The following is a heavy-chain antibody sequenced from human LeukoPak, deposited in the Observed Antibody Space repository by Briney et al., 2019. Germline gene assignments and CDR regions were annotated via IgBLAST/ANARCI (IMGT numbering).Heavy chain of an antibody. CDR2: IKSSGSS. J-gene: IGHJ5*02. CDR1: GGSVSSYY. CDR3: ARDGTVATNWFDP. Sequence: PSVTLSLTCTVSGGSVSSYYWSWIRQPPGEGLEWIGYIKSSGSSNYNPSLKSRVTISMDTSKKQFSLSLNSVTAADTAVYYCARDGTVATNWFDPWGQGTLVTVAS. D-gene: IGHD5-12*01. V-gene: IGHV4-59*02.